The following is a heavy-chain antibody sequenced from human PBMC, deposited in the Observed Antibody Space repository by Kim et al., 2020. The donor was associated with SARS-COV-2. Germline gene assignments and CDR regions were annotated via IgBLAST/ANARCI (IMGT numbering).Heavy chain of an antibody. CDR1: GGSISSYY. Sequence: SETLSLTCTVSGGSISSYYWSWIRQPPGKGLEWIGYIYYSGGTNYNPSLKSRVTISVDTSKNQFSLKLSSVTAADTAVYYCAREDGSGAGWFDPWGQGTLVTVSS. V-gene: IGHV4-59*01. D-gene: IGHD3-10*01. J-gene: IGHJ5*02. CDR3: AREDGSGAGWFDP. CDR2: IYYSGGT.